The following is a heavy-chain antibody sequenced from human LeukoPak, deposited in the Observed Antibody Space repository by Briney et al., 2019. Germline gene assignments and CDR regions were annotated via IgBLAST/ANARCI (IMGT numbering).Heavy chain of an antibody. V-gene: IGHV1-24*01. J-gene: IGHJ5*02. Sequence: GASVKVSCKVSGYTLTELSMHWVRQAPGKGLEWMGGFDPEDGETIYAQKFQGRVTMTEDTSTDTAYMELSSLRSEDTAVYYCARDISSSWYRWFDPWGQGTLVTVSS. CDR3: ARDISSSWYRWFDP. CDR1: GYTLTELS. CDR2: FDPEDGET. D-gene: IGHD6-13*01.